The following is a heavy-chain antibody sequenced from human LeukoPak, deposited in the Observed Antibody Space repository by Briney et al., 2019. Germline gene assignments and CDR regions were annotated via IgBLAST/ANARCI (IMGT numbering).Heavy chain of an antibody. D-gene: IGHD5-24*01. Sequence: GGSLRLSCAASGFTFSSYWMTWVRQAPGKGLEWVANIKQDESEKYYVDSVKGRFTISRDNAKNSLYLQMNSLRAEDTAVYYCARDRRDGYNLLDYWGQGTLVTVSS. CDR1: GFTFSSYW. CDR3: ARDRRDGYNLLDY. J-gene: IGHJ4*02. V-gene: IGHV3-7*01. CDR2: IKQDESEK.